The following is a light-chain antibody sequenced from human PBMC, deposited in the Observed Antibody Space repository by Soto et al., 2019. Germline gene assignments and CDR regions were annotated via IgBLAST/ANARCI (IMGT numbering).Light chain of an antibody. CDR2: GAS. J-gene: IGKJ4*01. V-gene: IGKV3-15*01. CDR3: QQYNNWPLT. Sequence: EIVMTQSPATLSVSPGERATLSCRASQSVSSNLAWYQQKPGQAPRLLIYGASARATGIPARFSGSGSATEFTLTISSLQSEEFAVYYWQQYNNWPLTFGGGTKVDIK. CDR1: QSVSSN.